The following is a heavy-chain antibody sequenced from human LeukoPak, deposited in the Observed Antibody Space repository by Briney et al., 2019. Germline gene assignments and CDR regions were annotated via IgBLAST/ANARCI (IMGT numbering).Heavy chain of an antibody. CDR1: GFTFSSYG. V-gene: IGHV3-23*01. CDR2: VSGSGGTT. J-gene: IGHJ3*02. CDR3: AKQGWVYFDRSGLLYEPFDM. D-gene: IGHD3-22*01. Sequence: GGSLRLSCAASGFTFSSYGMSWVRQAPGKGLELVSAVSGSGGTTDYADSVKGRFTISSDNSKNTLYLQMNNLRAEDTAVYYCAKQGWVYFDRSGLLYEPFDMWGQGTMVTVSS.